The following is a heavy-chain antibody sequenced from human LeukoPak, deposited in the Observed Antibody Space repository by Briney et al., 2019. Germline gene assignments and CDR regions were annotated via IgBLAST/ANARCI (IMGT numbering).Heavy chain of an antibody. CDR3: ATDLNWVSH. Sequence: GESLRLSCIGSGMNNYWVTWVRQAPGKGLQSLANINKDGSEKYYLDSVKGRITISRDNMKNSVFLEINSLRAEDTGIYYCATDLNWVSHWGQGTLVTVSS. CDR2: INKDGSEK. CDR1: GMNNYW. D-gene: IGHD3-16*01. V-gene: IGHV3-7*01. J-gene: IGHJ4*02.